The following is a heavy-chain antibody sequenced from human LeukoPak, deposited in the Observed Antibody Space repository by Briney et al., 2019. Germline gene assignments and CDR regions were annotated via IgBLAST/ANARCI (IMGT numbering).Heavy chain of an antibody. CDR1: GGSFSGYY. CDR3: ARGMVRGVIILRYYGMDV. V-gene: IGHV4-34*01. CDR2: INHSGST. D-gene: IGHD3-10*01. Sequence: PSETLSLTCAVYGGSFSGYYWSWIRQPPGKGLEWIGEINHSGSTNYNPSLKSRVTISVDTSKNQFSLKLSSVTAADTAVYYCARGMVRGVIILRYYGMDVWGQGTTVTVS. J-gene: IGHJ6*02.